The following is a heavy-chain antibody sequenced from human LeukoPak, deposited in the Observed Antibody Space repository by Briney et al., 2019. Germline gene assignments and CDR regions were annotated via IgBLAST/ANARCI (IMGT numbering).Heavy chain of an antibody. V-gene: IGHV3-23*01. CDR1: GGSFSGYY. Sequence: ETLSLTCAVYGGSFSGYYWSWIRQPPGKGLEWVSVIDGGGGPTYYADSVKGRFTISRDNSKNTLYLQMNSLRAEDVAVYFCAKNSGYNWQYFFDYWGQGTLVTVSS. CDR3: AKNSGYNWQYFFDY. CDR2: IDGGGGPT. D-gene: IGHD6-25*01. J-gene: IGHJ4*02.